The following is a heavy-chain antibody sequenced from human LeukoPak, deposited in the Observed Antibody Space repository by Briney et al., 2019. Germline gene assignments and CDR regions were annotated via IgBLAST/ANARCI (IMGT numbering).Heavy chain of an antibody. J-gene: IGHJ4*02. CDR3: ASGILVGATYYFDY. Sequence: PSETLSRTCTVSGGSISSSSYYWGWIRQPPGKGLEWIGSIYYSGSTYYNPSLKSRVTISVDTSKNQFSLKLSSVTAADTAVYYCASGILVGATYYFDYWGQGTLVTVSS. CDR1: GGSISSSSYY. D-gene: IGHD1-26*01. V-gene: IGHV4-39*07. CDR2: IYYSGST.